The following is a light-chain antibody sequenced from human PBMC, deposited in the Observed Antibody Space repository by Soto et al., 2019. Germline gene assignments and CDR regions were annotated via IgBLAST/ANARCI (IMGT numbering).Light chain of an antibody. CDR1: QSVSGW. CDR3: QQYESYSGT. CDR2: DVS. Sequence: DLQMTQPPSALSASVGDRVTITCRASQSVSGWLAWYQQKPGKAPKLLIYDVSSLERGVPSRFSGSGSGTEFTLTISGLHPDDFATYYCQQYESYSGTFGPGTKVELK. V-gene: IGKV1-5*01. J-gene: IGKJ1*01.